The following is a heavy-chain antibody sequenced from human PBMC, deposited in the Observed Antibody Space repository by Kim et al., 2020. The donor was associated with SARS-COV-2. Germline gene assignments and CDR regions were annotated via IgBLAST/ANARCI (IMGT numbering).Heavy chain of an antibody. CDR3: ARRRIAAAGYGMDV. V-gene: IGHV4-59*08. CDR2: IYYSGST. D-gene: IGHD6-13*01. J-gene: IGHJ6*02. Sequence: SETLSLTCTVSGGSISSYYWSWIRQPPGKGLEWIGYIYYSGSTNYNPSLKSRVTISVDTSKNQFSLKLSSVTAADTAVYYCARRRIAAAGYGMDVWGQGTTVTVSS. CDR1: GGSISSYY.